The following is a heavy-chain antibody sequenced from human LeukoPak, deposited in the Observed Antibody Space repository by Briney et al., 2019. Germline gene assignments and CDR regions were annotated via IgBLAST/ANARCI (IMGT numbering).Heavy chain of an antibody. CDR2: TNPNSGGT. CDR3: ARAGDSSGYYQN. D-gene: IGHD3-22*01. Sequence: ASVKVSCKASGYTFTGYYMHWVRQAPGQGLEWMGRTNPNSGGTNYAQKFQGRVTMTRDTSISTAYMELSRLRSDDTAVYYCARAGDSSGYYQNWGQGTLVTVSS. V-gene: IGHV1-2*06. J-gene: IGHJ4*02. CDR1: GYTFTGYY.